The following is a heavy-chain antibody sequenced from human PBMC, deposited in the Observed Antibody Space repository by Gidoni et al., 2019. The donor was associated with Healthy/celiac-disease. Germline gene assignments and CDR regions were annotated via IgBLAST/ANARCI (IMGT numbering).Heavy chain of an antibody. J-gene: IGHJ4*02. D-gene: IGHD3-10*01. Sequence: QVQVVQAGAEVKKPGASVQVRGTASGYTCTGSYIHWVLQAPGQGLEWMGWISPNSGGTNDAEKFQGRITMTKDTSISTAYMELSRLRSDDTAVYYCYRIGIVYSGSPVDYWGQGTLVTVSA. CDR2: ISPNSGGT. CDR1: GYTCTGSY. V-gene: IGHV1-2*02. CDR3: YRIGIVYSGSPVDY.